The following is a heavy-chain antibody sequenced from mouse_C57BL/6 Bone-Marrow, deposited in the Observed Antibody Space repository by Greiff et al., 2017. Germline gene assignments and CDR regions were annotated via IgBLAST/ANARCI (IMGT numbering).Heavy chain of an antibody. CDR2: IDPSDGNT. Sequence: VQLQQSVAELVRPGASVKLSCTASGFNINNTYMHWVKQRPEQGLEWIGRIDPSDGNTKYAQKFPGKATLTADTSSNTAYRQLSRLTAEDTAIYYCSRGGYNGSMRYYFDYWGQGTTVTVSS. J-gene: IGHJ2*01. V-gene: IGHV14-3*01. CDR3: SRGGYNGSMRYYFDY. CDR1: GFNINNTY. D-gene: IGHD1-1*01.